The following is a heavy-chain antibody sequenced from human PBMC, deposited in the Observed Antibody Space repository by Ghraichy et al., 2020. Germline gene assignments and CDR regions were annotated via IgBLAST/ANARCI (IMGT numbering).Heavy chain of an antibody. Sequence: QTLSLTCTVSGGSISSGGYYWSWIRQHPGKGLEWIGYIYYSGSTSYNPSLKSRVNISVDTSKNQFSLKLSSVTAADTAVYYCARRSGYIVGGMDVWGQGTTVTVSS. CDR1: GGSISSGGYY. CDR2: IYYSGST. J-gene: IGHJ6*02. CDR3: ARRSGYIVGGMDV. V-gene: IGHV4-31*03. D-gene: IGHD3-3*01.